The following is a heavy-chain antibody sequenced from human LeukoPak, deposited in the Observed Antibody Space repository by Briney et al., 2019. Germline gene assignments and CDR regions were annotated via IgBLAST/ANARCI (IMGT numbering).Heavy chain of an antibody. J-gene: IGHJ4*02. CDR2: INPNSGGT. CDR1: GFTFSSYG. Sequence: GGSLRLSCAASGFTFSSYGMHWVRQAPGQGLEWMGWINPNSGGTNYAQKFQGRVTMTRDTSISTAYMELSRLRSDDTAVYYCARGGVDYWGQGTLVTVSS. CDR3: ARGGVDY. V-gene: IGHV1-2*02. D-gene: IGHD3-16*01.